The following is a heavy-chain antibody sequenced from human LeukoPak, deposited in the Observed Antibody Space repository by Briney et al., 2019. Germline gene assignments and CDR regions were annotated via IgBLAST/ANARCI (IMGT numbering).Heavy chain of an antibody. V-gene: IGHV4-59*08. CDR1: GGSISSYY. D-gene: IGHD5-24*01. Sequence: SETPSLTCTVSGGSISSYYWSWIRQPPGKGLEWIGYIYYSGSTNYNPSLKSRVTISVDTSKNQFSLKLSSVTAADTAVYYCARTNYRAPLDYWGQGTLVTVSS. CDR2: IYYSGST. CDR3: ARTNYRAPLDY. J-gene: IGHJ4*02.